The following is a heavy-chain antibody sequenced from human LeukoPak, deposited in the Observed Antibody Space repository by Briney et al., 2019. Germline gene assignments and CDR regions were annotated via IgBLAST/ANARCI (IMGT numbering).Heavy chain of an antibody. CDR1: GDTFTGYY. D-gene: IGHD1-26*01. CDR3: ARGSIVGDRFDY. V-gene: IGHV1-2*02. J-gene: IGHJ4*02. CDR2: INPNSGGT. Sequence: ASGKVSCKASGDTFTGYYMHWVRQAPGQGLEWMGWINPNSGGTNYAQKFQGRVTMTRDTSISTAYMELSRLRSDDTAVYYCARGSIVGDRFDYWGQGTLVTVSS.